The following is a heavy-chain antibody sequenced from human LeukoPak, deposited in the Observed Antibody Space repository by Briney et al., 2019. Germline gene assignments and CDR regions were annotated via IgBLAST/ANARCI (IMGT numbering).Heavy chain of an antibody. CDR3: ARVWPCSNGVCPDVFEY. V-gene: IGHV1-2*02. CDR2: IKPNSGGA. CDR1: GYTFTGYY. D-gene: IGHD2-8*01. J-gene: IGHJ4*02. Sequence: GASVKVSCKASGYTFTGYYIHWGRQAPGQGLEWVGCIKPNSGGAYYAQNFQDRVTMTRDTSISTAYMELSRLRSDDTAVYYCARVWPCSNGVCPDVFEYWGQGTLVTVSS.